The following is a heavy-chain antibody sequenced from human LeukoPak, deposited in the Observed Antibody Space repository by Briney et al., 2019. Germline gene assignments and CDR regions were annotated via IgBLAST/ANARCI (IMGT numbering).Heavy chain of an antibody. D-gene: IGHD5-12*01. CDR3: ARPVDYNAGDY. J-gene: IGHJ4*02. V-gene: IGHV3-23*01. CDR1: GFTFSNYA. CDR2: VTGSGIST. Sequence: GGSLRLSCAASGFTFSNYAMTWVRQTPGKGLEWVSIVTGSGISTYYVDSVKGRFTISRDNSKNTLYLQMNSLRAEDTAVYYCARPVDYNAGDYWGQGTLVTVSS.